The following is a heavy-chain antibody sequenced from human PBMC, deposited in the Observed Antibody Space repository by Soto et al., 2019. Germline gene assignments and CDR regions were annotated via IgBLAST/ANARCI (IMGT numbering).Heavy chain of an antibody. CDR2: ISYDGSNK. J-gene: IGHJ6*02. CDR1: GFTFSSYA. CDR3: ARYLGLETNYGMDV. D-gene: IGHD3-3*01. Sequence: GGSLRLSCAASGFTFSSYAMHWVRQAPGKGLEWVAVISYDGSNKYYADSVRGRFTISRDNSKNTLYLQMNSLRAEDTAVYYCARYLGLETNYGMDVWGQGTTVTVSS. V-gene: IGHV3-30-3*01.